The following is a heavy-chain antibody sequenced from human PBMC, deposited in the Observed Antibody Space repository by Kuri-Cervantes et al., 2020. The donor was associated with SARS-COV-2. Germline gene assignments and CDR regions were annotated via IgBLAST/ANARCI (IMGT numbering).Heavy chain of an antibody. Sequence: SVKVSCKASGSTFSRYAISWVRQAPGQGLEWMGGIIPIFGKANYAQKFQGRVTITADESPSTAYMELSRLRSEVAAVYYCARGDCSGGSCYFPVGYWGQGALVTVSS. CDR3: ARGDCSGGSCYFPVGY. J-gene: IGHJ4*02. D-gene: IGHD2-15*01. CDR1: GSTFSRYA. V-gene: IGHV1-69*13. CDR2: IIPIFGKA.